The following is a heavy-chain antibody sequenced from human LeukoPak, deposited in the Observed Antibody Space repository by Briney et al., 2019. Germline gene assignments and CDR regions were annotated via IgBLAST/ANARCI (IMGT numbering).Heavy chain of an antibody. D-gene: IGHD5-12*01. J-gene: IGHJ4*02. CDR3: ARDHVDVVAPRWGYYDY. CDR1: GFTFSRYW. Sequence: GGSLRLSCAASGFTFSRYWMSWVRQAPGKGLEWVANIKQDGSEKYYVDSVKGRITISRDNAKNSLYLQMNSLTAEDTAVYYCARDHVDVVAPRWGYYDYWGQGTLVTVSS. CDR2: IKQDGSEK. V-gene: IGHV3-7*01.